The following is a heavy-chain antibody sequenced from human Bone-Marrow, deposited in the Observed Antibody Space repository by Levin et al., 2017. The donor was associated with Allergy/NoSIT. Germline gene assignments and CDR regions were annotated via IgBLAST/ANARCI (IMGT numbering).Heavy chain of an antibody. V-gene: IGHV3-9*01. Sequence: GGSLRLSCAASGFTFDDYAMHWVRQGPGKGLEWVAGINWSSDDIYYADSVKGRFTISRDNARNSLYLQMNSLRPEDTALYYCTKASLSVGVHATLDWWGQGTLVTVSS. CDR3: TKASLSVGVHATLDW. D-gene: IGHD2-15*01. CDR2: INWSSDDI. J-gene: IGHJ4*02. CDR1: GFTFDDYA.